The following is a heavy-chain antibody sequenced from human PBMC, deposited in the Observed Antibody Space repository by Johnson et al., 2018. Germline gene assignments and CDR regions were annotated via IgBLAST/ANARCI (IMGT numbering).Heavy chain of an antibody. J-gene: IGHJ6*02. Sequence: VQLGQSGGGLVKPGGSLRLSCTASGFPFTVYTMNWVRQAPGKGLEWVSSISSRSGSIYYADSVKGRFTISRDNPKNSMYLQMDSLRVEDTGVYYCAKEARFSSDVLGQGTTVTVSS. CDR1: GFPFTVYT. V-gene: IGHV3-21*01. CDR2: ISSRSGSI. D-gene: IGHD3-3*01. CDR3: AKEARFSSDV.